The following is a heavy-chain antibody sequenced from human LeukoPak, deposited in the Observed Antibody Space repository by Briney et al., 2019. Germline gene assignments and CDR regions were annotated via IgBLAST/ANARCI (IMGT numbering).Heavy chain of an antibody. V-gene: IGHV4-30-2*01. D-gene: IGHD5-18*01. CDR3: ARGRIQLGSPIDY. J-gene: IGHJ4*02. CDR2: IYHSGST. CDR1: GGSISSGGYS. Sequence: SQTLSLTCAVSGGSISSGGYSWSWIRQPPGKGLEWIGYIYHSGSTYYNPSLKSRVTISVDRSKNQFSLKLSSVTAADTAVYYCARGRIQLGSPIDYWGQGTLVTVSS.